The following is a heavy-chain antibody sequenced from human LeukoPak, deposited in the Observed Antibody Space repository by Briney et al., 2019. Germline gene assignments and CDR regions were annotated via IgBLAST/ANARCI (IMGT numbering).Heavy chain of an antibody. V-gene: IGHV3-7*01. D-gene: IGHD5-12*01. CDR3: ARDYEAFDY. CDR2: IKQDGSEQ. J-gene: IGHJ4*02. CDR1: GFSISNYW. Sequence: GGSLRLSCAGSGFSISNYWMTWVRQAPGKGLEWVANIKQDGSEQYYVDSVKGRFTISRDNAKNSLYLQMNSLRAEDTAVYYCARDYEAFDYWGQGTLVTVSS.